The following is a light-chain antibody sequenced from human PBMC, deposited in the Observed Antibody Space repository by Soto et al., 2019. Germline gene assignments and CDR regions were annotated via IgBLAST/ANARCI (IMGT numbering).Light chain of an antibody. CDR1: QSVSSSY. Sequence: EIVLTQSPGTLSLSPGERATLSCRASQSVSSSYLAWYQQKPGQAPRLLIYGASSRATGIPDRFSGSGSGTDFTLTSSKLEPEDFAVYYGQQDGSSRWPFGQGTKVEIK. CDR3: QQDGSSRWP. J-gene: IGKJ1*01. V-gene: IGKV3-20*01. CDR2: GAS.